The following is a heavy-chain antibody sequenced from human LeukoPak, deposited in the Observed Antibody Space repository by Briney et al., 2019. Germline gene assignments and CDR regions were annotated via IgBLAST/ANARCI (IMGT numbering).Heavy chain of an antibody. V-gene: IGHV4-38-2*02. D-gene: IGHD6-19*01. J-gene: IGHJ3*01. CDR2: INHSGST. CDR1: GYSISSGYY. CDR3: ARLRAMAGHRGGFDF. Sequence: SETLSLTCTVSGYSISSGYYWGWIRQPPGKGLEWIGEINHSGSTNYNPSLKSRVAVSVDTSKNQFSLQLTSMTAADTAVYYCARLRAMAGHRGGFDFWGRGTMVTVSS.